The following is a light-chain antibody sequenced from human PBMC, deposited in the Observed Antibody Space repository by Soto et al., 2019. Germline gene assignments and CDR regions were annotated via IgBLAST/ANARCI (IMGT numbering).Light chain of an antibody. Sequence: VMTQTPAPRCLCPVEIAPLSSGASQSVSSSYLAWYQQKPGQAPRLLIYGASSRATGIPDRFSGSGSGTDFTLTISRLEPEDFAVYYCQQYGSSLGTFGQGTRLEIK. CDR1: QSVSSSY. V-gene: IGKV3-20*01. CDR2: GAS. CDR3: QQYGSSLGT. J-gene: IGKJ5*01.